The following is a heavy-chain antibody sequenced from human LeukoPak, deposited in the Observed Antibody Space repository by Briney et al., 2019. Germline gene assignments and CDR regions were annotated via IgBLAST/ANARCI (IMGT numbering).Heavy chain of an antibody. V-gene: IGHV4-34*01. J-gene: IGHJ4*02. CDR2: INHSGST. D-gene: IGHD5-24*01. Sequence: SETLSLTCAVYGGSFSGYYWSWIRQPPGKGLEWIGEINHSGSTNCNPSLKSRVTISVDTSKNQFSLKLSSVTAADTAVYYCARGGRWLQFLFNYWGQGTLVTVSS. CDR1: GGSFSGYY. CDR3: ARGGRWLQFLFNY.